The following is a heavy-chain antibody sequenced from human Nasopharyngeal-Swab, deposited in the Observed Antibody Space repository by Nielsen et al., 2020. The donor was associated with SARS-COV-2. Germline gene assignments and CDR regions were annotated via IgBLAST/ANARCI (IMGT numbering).Heavy chain of an antibody. Sequence: GESLKISCAASGFTFSSYWMSWVRQAPGKGLEWVANIKQDGSEKFYVDSVKGRFTISRDNAKNSLYLQMNSLRAEDTAVYYCARGDYYDISGDYVDAFDIWGQGTMVTVS. D-gene: IGHD3-22*01. V-gene: IGHV3-7*03. CDR2: IKQDGSEK. CDR3: ARGDYYDISGDYVDAFDI. CDR1: GFTFSSYW. J-gene: IGHJ3*02.